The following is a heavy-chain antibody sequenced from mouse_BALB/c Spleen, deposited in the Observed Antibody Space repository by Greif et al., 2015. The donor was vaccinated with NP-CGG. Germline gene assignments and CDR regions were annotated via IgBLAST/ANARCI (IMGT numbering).Heavy chain of an antibody. D-gene: IGHD1-1*01. V-gene: IGHV5-17*02. CDR1: GFTFSSFG. CDR2: ISSGSSTI. Sequence: EVKLVESGGGLVQPGGSRKLSCAASGFTFSSFGMHWVRQAPEKGLEWVAYISSGSSTIYYADTVKGRFTISRDNPKNTLFLQMTSLSSEDTAMYYCARTGSYYGSSYWYFDVWGAGTTVTVSS. J-gene: IGHJ1*01. CDR3: ARTGSYYGSSYWYFDV.